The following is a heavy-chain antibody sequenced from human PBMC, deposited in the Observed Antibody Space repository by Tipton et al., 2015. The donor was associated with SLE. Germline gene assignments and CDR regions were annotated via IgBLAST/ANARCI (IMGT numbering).Heavy chain of an antibody. CDR2: ISYDGSNK. Sequence: RSLRLSCAASGFTFSSYGMHWVRQAPGKGLEWVAVISYDGSNKYYADSVKGRFTISRDNSKKTLYLQINSLRADDTAVYYCARRLYSSTPYFDYWGQGTLVTVSS. CDR1: GFTFSSYG. CDR3: ARRLYSSTPYFDY. V-gene: IGHV3-30*03. J-gene: IGHJ4*02. D-gene: IGHD6-13*01.